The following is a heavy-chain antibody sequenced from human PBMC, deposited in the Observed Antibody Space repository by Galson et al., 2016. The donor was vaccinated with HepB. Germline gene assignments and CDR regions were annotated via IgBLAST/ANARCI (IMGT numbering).Heavy chain of an antibody. D-gene: IGHD5-18*01. CDR3: ARVARGLWLQLHLRSGGAFDM. CDR1: GGSVSSGSYY. CDR2: IYYSGNT. V-gene: IGHV4-61*01. J-gene: IGHJ3*02. Sequence: ETLSLTCAVSGGSVSSGSYYWSWIRQPPGKGLEWIGYIYYSGNTNYNPSLKSRVTISIDTSNNQFSLKLSSVTAADTAVYYCARVARGLWLQLHLRSGGAFDMWGQGTMVTVSS.